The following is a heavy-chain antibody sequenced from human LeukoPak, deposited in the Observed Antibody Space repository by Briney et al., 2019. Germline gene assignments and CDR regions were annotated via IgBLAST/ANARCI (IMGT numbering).Heavy chain of an antibody. CDR1: GGTFSSYA. J-gene: IGHJ6*03. Sequence: ASVKVSCKASGGTFSSYAISWLRQAPGQGLEWMGGIIPIFGTANYAQKFQGRVTITTDESTSTAYMELSSLRSEDTAVYYCAREYGSSGYYFRMDVWGKGTTVTVSS. D-gene: IGHD3-22*01. CDR2: IIPIFGTA. V-gene: IGHV1-69*05. CDR3: AREYGSSGYYFRMDV.